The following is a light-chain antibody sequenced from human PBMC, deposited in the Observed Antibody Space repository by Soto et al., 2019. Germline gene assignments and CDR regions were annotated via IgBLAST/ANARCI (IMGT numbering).Light chain of an antibody. J-gene: IGKJ1*01. CDR3: QQSYSTPRT. CDR1: QSISSY. Sequence: DIQMTQSPYSLSASVGDRVTITCRASQSISSYLNWYQQKPGKAPKLLIYAASSLQSGVPSRFSGSGSGTDFTLTISILQPEDFATYYCQQSYSTPRTFGQGNKVEIK. V-gene: IGKV1-39*01. CDR2: AAS.